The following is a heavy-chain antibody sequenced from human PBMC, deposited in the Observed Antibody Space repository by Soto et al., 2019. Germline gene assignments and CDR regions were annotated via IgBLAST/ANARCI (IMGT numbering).Heavy chain of an antibody. J-gene: IGHJ4*02. CDR3: AREGYPFDY. CDR1: GFTFSDYY. Sequence: GGSLRLSCAASGFTFSDYYMSWIRQAPGKGLEWVSYISSSSSYTNYADSVKGRFTISRDNAKNSLYLQMNSLRDEDTAVYYCAREGYPFDYWGQGTLVTVSS. CDR2: ISSSSSYT. D-gene: IGHD5-12*01. V-gene: IGHV3-11*06.